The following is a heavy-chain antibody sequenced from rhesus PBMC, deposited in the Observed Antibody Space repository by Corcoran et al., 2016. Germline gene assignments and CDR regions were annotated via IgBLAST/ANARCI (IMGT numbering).Heavy chain of an antibody. CDR3: ARENNIWTGFSY. Sequence: QVQLVQSVAEVKKPGSSVKVSCKASGYTFTDYYMHWVRQAPRQWLEWMGWINPDNGNTKNAQKFQGRVTMNRNTSTSTAYMELSSLRSEDTAVYYCARENNIWTGFSYWGQGVLVTVSS. CDR1: GYTFTDYY. V-gene: IGHV1S2*01. CDR2: INPDNGNT. J-gene: IGHJ4*01. D-gene: IGHD3-3*01.